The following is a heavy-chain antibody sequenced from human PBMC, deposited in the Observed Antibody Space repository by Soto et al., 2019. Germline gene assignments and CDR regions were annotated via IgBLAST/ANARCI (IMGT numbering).Heavy chain of an antibody. D-gene: IGHD2-8*02. Sequence: PLKLDRKASGYAKSGDHVHWVRQAPGHGLEWMAIINPTGGSTNYAQKFQGRLTLTMDTSTSTVYMELSSLTSEDTAMYYCARHLAAGDVWGQGTLVTVSS. CDR3: ARHLAAGDV. CDR1: GYAKSGDH. J-gene: IGHJ4*02. CDR2: INPTGGST. V-gene: IGHV1-46*01.